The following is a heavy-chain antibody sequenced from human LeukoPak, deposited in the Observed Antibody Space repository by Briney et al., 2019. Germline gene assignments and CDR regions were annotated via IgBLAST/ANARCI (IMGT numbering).Heavy chain of an antibody. CDR1: GFTFSSYA. J-gene: IGHJ6*03. Sequence: PGGSLRLSCAASGFTFSSYAMHWVRQAPGKGLEWVAVISYDGSNKYYADSVKGRFTISRDNSKNTLYLQMNSLRAEHTAVYYCRGTIVVVPAASYYYYYMDVWGKGTTVTVSS. CDR3: RGTIVVVPAASYYYYYMDV. D-gene: IGHD2-2*01. CDR2: ISYDGSNK. V-gene: IGHV3-30*04.